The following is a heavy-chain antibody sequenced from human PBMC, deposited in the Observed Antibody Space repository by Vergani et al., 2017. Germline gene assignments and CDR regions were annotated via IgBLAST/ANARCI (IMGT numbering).Heavy chain of an antibody. V-gene: IGHV4-39*07. Sequence: QLQLQESGPGLVKPSETLSLTCTVSGGSISSSSYYWGWIRQPPGKGLEWIGSIYYSGSTNYNPSLKSRVTISVDTSKNQFSLKLSSVTAADTAVYYCATSLVVPADFDYWGQGTLVTVSS. CDR1: GGSISSSSYY. CDR3: ATSLVVPADFDY. D-gene: IGHD2-2*01. CDR2: IYYSGST. J-gene: IGHJ4*02.